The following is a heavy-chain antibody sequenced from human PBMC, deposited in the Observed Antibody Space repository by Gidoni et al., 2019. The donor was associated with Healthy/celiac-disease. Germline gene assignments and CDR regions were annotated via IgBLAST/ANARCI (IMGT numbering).Heavy chain of an antibody. J-gene: IGHJ3*02. D-gene: IGHD5-18*01. CDR3: ARANTATQWWPNLDAFDI. V-gene: IGHV4-39*01. Sequence: LEWIGSIYYSGSTYYNPSLKSRVTISVDTSKNQFSLKLSSVTAADTAVYYCARANTATQWWPNLDAFDIWGQGTMVTVSS. CDR2: IYYSGST.